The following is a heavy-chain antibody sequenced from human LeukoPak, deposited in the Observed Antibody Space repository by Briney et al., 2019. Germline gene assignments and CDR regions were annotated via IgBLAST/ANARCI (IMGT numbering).Heavy chain of an antibody. CDR3: ARAVGYGAGSYGFDI. CDR2: IIRDGTGT. V-gene: IGHV3-74*01. J-gene: IGHJ3*02. D-gene: IGHD3-10*01. CDR1: GFTLNSKV. Sequence: GGSPRLSCAASGFTLNSKVMHWVRQAPGTGLVWVSRIIRDGTGTDYADSVKGRFTISRDIATNTLYLQMNSLRAEDTAVYYCARAVGYGAGSYGFDIWGQGTTVTVSS.